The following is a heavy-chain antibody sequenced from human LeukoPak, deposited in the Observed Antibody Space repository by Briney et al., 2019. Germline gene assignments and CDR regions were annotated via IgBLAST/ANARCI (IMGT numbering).Heavy chain of an antibody. CDR2: IKQDGSEK. Sequence: GGSLRLSCAASGFTFSSYWMSWVRQAPGKGLEWVANIKQDGSEKYYVDSVKGRFTISRDNSKNTLYLQMNSLRAEDTAVYYCARAPASSSWYHLYFDYWGQGTLVTVSS. D-gene: IGHD6-13*01. CDR1: GFTFSSYW. V-gene: IGHV3-7*03. CDR3: ARAPASSSWYHLYFDY. J-gene: IGHJ4*02.